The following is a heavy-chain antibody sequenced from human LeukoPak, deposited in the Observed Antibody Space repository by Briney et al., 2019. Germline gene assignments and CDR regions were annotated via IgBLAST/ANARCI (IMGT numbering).Heavy chain of an antibody. J-gene: IGHJ4*02. D-gene: IGHD1-26*01. Sequence: ASVKVSCKASGYTFTSYYMHWVRQAPGQGLEWMGIINPSGGSTSYAQKFQGRVTMTRDTSTSTVYMELSSLRSEDTAVYYCARELVVFRGSYHTRLGYWGQGTLVTVSS. V-gene: IGHV1-46*01. CDR1: GYTFTSYY. CDR3: ARELVVFRGSYHTRLGY. CDR2: INPSGGST.